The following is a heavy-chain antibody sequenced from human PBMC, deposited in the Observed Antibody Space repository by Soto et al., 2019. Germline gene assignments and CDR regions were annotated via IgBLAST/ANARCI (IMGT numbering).Heavy chain of an antibody. CDR3: ARDWTYCSGGSCYYGMDV. J-gene: IGHJ6*02. D-gene: IGHD2-15*01. CDR1: GFSFSAYR. CDR2: ISSSSSSM. Sequence: PGGSLRLSCAASGFSFSAYRMNWVRQAPGKGLEWVSYISSSSSSMYYATSVKGRFTVSRDNAQNSLFLQMNSLRDEDTAVYYCARDWTYCSGGSCYYGMDVWGQGTAVTVSS. V-gene: IGHV3-48*02.